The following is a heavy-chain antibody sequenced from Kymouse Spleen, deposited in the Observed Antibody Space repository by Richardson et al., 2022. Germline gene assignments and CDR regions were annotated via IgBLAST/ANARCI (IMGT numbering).Heavy chain of an antibody. CDR2: ISSSSSTI. V-gene: IGHV3-48*02. CDR1: GFTFSSYS. Sequence: EVQLVESGGGLVQPGGSLRLSCAASGFTFSSYSMNWVRQAPGKGLEWVSYISSSSSTIYYADSVKGRFTISRDNAKNSLYLQMNSLRDEDTAVYYCARGLELTSLYYYGMDVWGQGTTVTVSS. J-gene: IGHJ6*02. CDR3: ARGLELTSLYYYGMDV. D-gene: IGHD1-7*01.